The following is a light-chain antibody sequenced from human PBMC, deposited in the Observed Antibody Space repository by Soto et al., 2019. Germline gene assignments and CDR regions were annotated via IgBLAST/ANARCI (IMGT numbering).Light chain of an antibody. J-gene: IGLJ2*01. CDR1: SSDVGSYNL. CDR2: EGS. Sequence: QSALTQPASVSGSPGQSITISCTGTSSDVGSYNLVSWYQQHPGKAPKLMIYEGSKRPSGVSNRFSGSKSGNTGSRTISGLQAEDEADYYCSSYTSSTTLVGFGGGTKRTVL. CDR3: SSYTSSTTLVG. V-gene: IGLV2-14*02.